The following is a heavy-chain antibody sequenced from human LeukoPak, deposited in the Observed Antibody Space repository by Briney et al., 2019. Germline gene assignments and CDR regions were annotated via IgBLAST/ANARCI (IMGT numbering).Heavy chain of an antibody. J-gene: IGHJ4*02. D-gene: IGHD2-21*01. CDR1: GFTFSSYA. CDR2: ISGSGGST. CDR3: ARDRRETDCGGDCPLDY. V-gene: IGHV3-23*01. Sequence: GGSLRLSCAASGFTFSSYAMSWVRQAPWKGLEWVSAISGSGGSTYYADSVKGRFTISRDNSKNTLYLQMNSLRAEDTAVYYCARDRRETDCGGDCPLDYWGQGTLVTVSS.